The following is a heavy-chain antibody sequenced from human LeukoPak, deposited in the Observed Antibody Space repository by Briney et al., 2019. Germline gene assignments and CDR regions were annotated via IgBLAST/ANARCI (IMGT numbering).Heavy chain of an antibody. V-gene: IGHV4-61*02. Sequence: SETLSLTCTVSGGSISSGSYYWSWIRQPAGKGLEWIGRIYTCESTNYNPSLKSRVTISVDTSKNQFSLKLSSVTAADTAVYYCARQEYQLLDAFDIWGQGTMVTVSS. D-gene: IGHD2-2*01. CDR1: GGSISSGSYY. CDR2: IYTCEST. J-gene: IGHJ3*02. CDR3: ARQEYQLLDAFDI.